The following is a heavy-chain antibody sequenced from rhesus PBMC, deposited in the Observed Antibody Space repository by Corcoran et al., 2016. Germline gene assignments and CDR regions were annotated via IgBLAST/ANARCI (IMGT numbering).Heavy chain of an antibody. CDR3: ARDGSNYLLFDS. CDR2: NYGSRGST. D-gene: IGHD2-2*01. V-gene: IGHV4-93*01. J-gene: IGHJ4*01. Sequence: QVQLRESGPAVVEPSETLSLTCAVSGGSISSPTWWSWIRQSPGKELEWIGANYGSRGSTEYNPSLKSRVTISKDTSNNEFSLRLRSVTAADTAVYYGARDGSNYLLFDSWGQGVLVTVSS. CDR1: GGSISSPTW.